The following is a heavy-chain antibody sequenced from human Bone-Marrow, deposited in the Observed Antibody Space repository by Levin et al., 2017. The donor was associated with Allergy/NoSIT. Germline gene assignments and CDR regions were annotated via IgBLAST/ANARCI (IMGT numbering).Heavy chain of an antibody. Sequence: ASVKVSCKASGYTFTGYYMHWVRQAPGQGLEWMGWINPNSGGTNYAQKFQGRVTMTRDTSISTAYMELSRLRSDDTAVYYCARVRYYDFWSGYYDYWGQGTLVTVSS. CDR1: GYTFTGYY. V-gene: IGHV1-2*02. D-gene: IGHD3-3*01. CDR3: ARVRYYDFWSGYYDY. CDR2: INPNSGGT. J-gene: IGHJ4*02.